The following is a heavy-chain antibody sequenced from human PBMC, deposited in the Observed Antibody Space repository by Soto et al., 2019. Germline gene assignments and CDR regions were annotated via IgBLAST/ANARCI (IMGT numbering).Heavy chain of an antibody. CDR2: RSDSGDSI. J-gene: IGHJ4*02. CDR1: GFTFSRHA. D-gene: IGHD2-2*01. CDR3: AKVSTSWYAGFFDL. V-gene: IGHV3-23*01. Sequence: EVQLLESGGGLVQPGGSLRLSCTASGFTFSRHAMTWVRQAPGKGLEWVSGRSDSGDSIYYADSVKGRFTISRDNSMNTLYLQMNTLRAEDTAVYYCAKVSTSWYAGFFDLWGQGTLVTVSS.